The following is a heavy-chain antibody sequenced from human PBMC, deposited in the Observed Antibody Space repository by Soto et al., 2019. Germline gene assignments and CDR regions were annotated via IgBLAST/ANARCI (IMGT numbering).Heavy chain of an antibody. CDR3: AKDRTSTTYYDYVWGSCDY. Sequence: QVQLVESGGGVVQPGRSLRLSCAASGFTFSSYGMRWVRQAPGKGLEWVAVISYDGSNKYYADSVKGRFTISRDNSKNTLYLQMNSLRAEDTAVYYCAKDRTSTTYYDYVWGSCDYWGQGTLVTVSS. V-gene: IGHV3-30*18. CDR1: GFTFSSYG. CDR2: ISYDGSNK. D-gene: IGHD3-16*01. J-gene: IGHJ4*02.